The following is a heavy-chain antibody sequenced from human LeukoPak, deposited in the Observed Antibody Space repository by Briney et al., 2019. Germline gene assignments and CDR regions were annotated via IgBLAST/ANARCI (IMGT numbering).Heavy chain of an antibody. CDR1: GGSIRGSSDY. CDR3: ARNESVLGTTGLNDFFDD. Sequence: SETLSLTCTVSGGSIRGSSDYWGWIRQSPGKGLECIGSIYYSGSTYYNPSLKSRVTISVDTSKNQFYVKLTSVTAADTAVYYCARNESVLGTTGLNDFFDDWGQGTLVTVSS. D-gene: IGHD1-26*01. V-gene: IGHV4-39*01. J-gene: IGHJ4*02. CDR2: IYYSGST.